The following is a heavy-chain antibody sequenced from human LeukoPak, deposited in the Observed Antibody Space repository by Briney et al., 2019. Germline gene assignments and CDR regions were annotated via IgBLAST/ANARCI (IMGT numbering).Heavy chain of an antibody. Sequence: PGGSLRLSCAASGFTFSSYEMNWVRQAPGKGLEWVSYISSSGSTIYYADSVKGRFTISRDNAKNSLYLQVNSLRAEDTAVYYCARDDYYGSGSYYQHWGQGTLVTVSS. V-gene: IGHV3-48*03. CDR1: GFTFSSYE. D-gene: IGHD3-10*01. J-gene: IGHJ1*01. CDR3: ARDDYYGSGSYYQH. CDR2: ISSSGSTI.